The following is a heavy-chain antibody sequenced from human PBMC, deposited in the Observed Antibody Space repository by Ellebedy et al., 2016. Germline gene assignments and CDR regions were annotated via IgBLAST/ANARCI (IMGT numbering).Heavy chain of an antibody. CDR3: ARGGFGGVIVYYYYGMDV. Sequence: GSLRLXXHVYGGCFSGYYWSGIAQPPGKGQKWMGAVNHSGSTNYNPSLKSRVTISVGTSKNQFSLKLSSVTAADTAVYYCARGGFGGVIVYYYYGMDVWGQGTTVTVSS. D-gene: IGHD3-16*02. CDR2: VNHSGST. CDR1: GGCFSGYY. J-gene: IGHJ6*02. V-gene: IGHV4-34*01.